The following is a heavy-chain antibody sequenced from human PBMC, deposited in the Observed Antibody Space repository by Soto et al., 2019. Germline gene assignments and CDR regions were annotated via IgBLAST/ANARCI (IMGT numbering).Heavy chain of an antibody. Sequence: QVQLVQSGAEVKKPGSSVKVSCKASGGTFSSYAISWVRQAPGQGLEWMGGITPIFGTANYAQKFQGRVTITADESTSTAYMELSSLRSEDTAVYYCAGRLVGATITYYYYGMDVWGQGTTVTVSS. CDR1: GGTFSSYA. J-gene: IGHJ6*02. CDR2: ITPIFGTA. CDR3: AGRLVGATITYYYYGMDV. V-gene: IGHV1-69*12. D-gene: IGHD1-26*01.